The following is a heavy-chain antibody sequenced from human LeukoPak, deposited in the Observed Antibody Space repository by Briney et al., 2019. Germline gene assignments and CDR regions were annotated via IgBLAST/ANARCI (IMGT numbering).Heavy chain of an antibody. CDR2: ISYSGDNT. Sequence: GGSLRLSCTASGFNLTNYAMHWVRQAPGKGLEWVTLISYSGDNTYYADSVKGRFTFSRDKAKNTLYLQMNSLRPEDSAVYYCASDPRDGGQNAWGKGTMVTVSS. J-gene: IGHJ6*04. V-gene: IGHV3-30*04. D-gene: IGHD5-24*01. CDR1: GFNLTNYA. CDR3: ASDPRDGGQNA.